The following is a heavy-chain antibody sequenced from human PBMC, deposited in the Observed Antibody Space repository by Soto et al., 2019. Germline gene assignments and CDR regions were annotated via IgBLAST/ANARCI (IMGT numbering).Heavy chain of an antibody. CDR1: GDSISNLDYF. D-gene: IGHD7-27*01. Sequence: SETLSLTCSVSGDSISNLDYFWAWIRQPPGQALEYIGYIYKSATTYYNPSFESRVAISVDTSKSQFSLNVTSVTAADTAVYFCARGRYCLTGRCFPNWFDSWGQGALVTVSP. J-gene: IGHJ5*01. V-gene: IGHV4-30-4*01. CDR2: IYKSATT. CDR3: ARGRYCLTGRCFPNWFDS.